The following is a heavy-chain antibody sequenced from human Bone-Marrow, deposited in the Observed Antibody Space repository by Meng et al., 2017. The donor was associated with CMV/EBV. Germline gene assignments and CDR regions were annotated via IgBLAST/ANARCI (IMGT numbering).Heavy chain of an antibody. CDR2: IYYSGST. CDR3: ARGMYYYDSSGYHPLYYFDY. V-gene: IGHV4-39*07. CDR1: GGSLSSSSYY. D-gene: IGHD3-22*01. Sequence: SERLSLTWTVSGGSLSSSSYYWGWIRQPPGKGLEWIGSIYYSGSTYYNPSLKSRVTISVDTSKNQFSLKLSSVTAADTAVYYGARGMYYYDSSGYHPLYYFDYCGQGTLVTVSS. J-gene: IGHJ4*02.